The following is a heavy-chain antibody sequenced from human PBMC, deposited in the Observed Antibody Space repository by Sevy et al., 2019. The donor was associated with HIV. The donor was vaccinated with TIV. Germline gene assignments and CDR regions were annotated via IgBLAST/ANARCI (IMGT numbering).Heavy chain of an antibody. V-gene: IGHV1-69*06. CDR1: GGTFSSYA. Sequence: ASAKVSCKASGGTFSSYAISWVRQAPGQGLEWMGGIIPIFGTANYAQKFQGRVTITADKSTSTAYMEMSSLRSEDTAVYYCASGPHVGYDILTGSYTNYYYYYMDVWGKGTTVTVSS. J-gene: IGHJ6*03. CDR2: IIPIFGTA. D-gene: IGHD3-9*01. CDR3: ASGPHVGYDILTGSYTNYYYYYMDV.